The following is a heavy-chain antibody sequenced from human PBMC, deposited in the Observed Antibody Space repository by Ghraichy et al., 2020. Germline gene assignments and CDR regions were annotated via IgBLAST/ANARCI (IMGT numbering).Heavy chain of an antibody. CDR2: ISGSGGST. J-gene: IGHJ4*02. D-gene: IGHD3-3*01. CDR1: GFTFSSYA. CDR3: AKAPVGAYDPYYFDY. Sequence: GESLNISCAASGFTFSSYAMSWVRQAPGKGLEWVSTISGSGGSTYYADSVKGRFTISRDNSKNTLYLQMNSLRAEDTAVYYCAKAPVGAYDPYYFDYWGQGTLVTVSS. V-gene: IGHV3-23*01.